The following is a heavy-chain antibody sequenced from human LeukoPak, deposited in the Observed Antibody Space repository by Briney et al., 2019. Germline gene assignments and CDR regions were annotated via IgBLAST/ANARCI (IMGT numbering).Heavy chain of an antibody. V-gene: IGHV4-4*02. J-gene: IGHJ4*02. Sequence: SETLSLTCAVSGGSISSSNWWSRVRQPPGKGLEWIGEFYHTGSTNHHPYRKSRFTTAVAKSQNQFSLKLSSVEAADTAFYYCAKGTIAVAGNFDCWGQGTLVTVSS. CDR1: GGSISSSNW. CDR2: FYHTGST. CDR3: AKGTIAVAGNFDC. D-gene: IGHD6-19*01.